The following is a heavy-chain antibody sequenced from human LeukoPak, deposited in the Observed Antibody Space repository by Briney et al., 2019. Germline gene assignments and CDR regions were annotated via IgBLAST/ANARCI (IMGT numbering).Heavy chain of an antibody. J-gene: IGHJ5*02. V-gene: IGHV4-34*01. CDR1: GGSISSYY. D-gene: IGHD3-10*01. CDR3: ARGLPGTPSRFGELLNWFDP. CDR2: INHSGST. Sequence: SETLSLTCTVSGGSISSYYWSWIRQPPGKGLEWIGEINHSGSTNYNPSLKSRVTISVDTSKNQFSLKLSSVTAADTAVYYCARGLPGTPSRFGELLNWFDPWGQGTLVTVSS.